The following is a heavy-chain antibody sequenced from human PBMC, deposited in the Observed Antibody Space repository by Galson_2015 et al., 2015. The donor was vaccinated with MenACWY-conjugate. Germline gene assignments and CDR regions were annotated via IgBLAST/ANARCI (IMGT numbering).Heavy chain of an antibody. CDR1: GDSVSSDSAA. CDR3: VRGYCNGAPGPVGFDP. V-gene: IGHV6-1*01. D-gene: IGHD2-15*01. CDR2: TYYRSKWYS. J-gene: IGHJ5*02. Sequence: CAISGDSVSSDSAAWNWFRQSPSRGLEWLGRTYYRSKWYSEYALSVRSRIRVSPDTSNNRFSLQLNPLTLEDTAVYYCVRGYCNGAPGPVGFDPWGQGTVVTVSS.